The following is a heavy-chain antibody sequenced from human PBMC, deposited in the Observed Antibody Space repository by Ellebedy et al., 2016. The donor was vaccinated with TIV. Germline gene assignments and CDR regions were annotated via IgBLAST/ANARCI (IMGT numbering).Heavy chain of an antibody. CDR3: ARDEYSSSRPLDY. J-gene: IGHJ4*02. Sequence: GGSLRLXCAASGFTFSSYGTHWVRQVPGKGLEWVAVISYDGSNKYYADSVKGRFTISRDNAKNSLYLQMNSLRAEDTAVYYCARDEYSSSRPLDYWGQGTLVTVSS. CDR2: ISYDGSNK. D-gene: IGHD6-6*01. V-gene: IGHV3-30*03. CDR1: GFTFSSYG.